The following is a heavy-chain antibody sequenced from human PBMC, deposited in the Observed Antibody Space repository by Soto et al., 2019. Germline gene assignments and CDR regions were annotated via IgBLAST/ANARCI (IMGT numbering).Heavy chain of an antibody. CDR2: ISGSGGST. Sequence: GGSLRLSCAASGFTFSSYAMSWVRQAPGKGLEWVSAISGSGGSTYYADSVKGRFTISRDNSKNTLYLQMNSLRAEDTAVYYCAKVTRKYTVTNYYFEYWGQGTRVTVSS. V-gene: IGHV3-23*01. D-gene: IGHD4-17*01. J-gene: IGHJ4*02. CDR1: GFTFSSYA. CDR3: AKVTRKYTVTNYYFEY.